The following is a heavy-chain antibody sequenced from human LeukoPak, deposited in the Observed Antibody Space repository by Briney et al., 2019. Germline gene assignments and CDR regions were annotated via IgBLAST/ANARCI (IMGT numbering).Heavy chain of an antibody. CDR1: GFTFSSYW. Sequence: GGSLRLSCTASGFTFSSYWMSWVRQAPGKGLEWVANIQQDGSEQYYVDSVKGRFTISRDNAKNSLYLQMNSLRAEDTALYYCARNYGGYSHWGQGTLVIVSS. J-gene: IGHJ4*02. D-gene: IGHD4-23*01. CDR2: IQQDGSEQ. CDR3: ARNYGGYSH. V-gene: IGHV3-7*02.